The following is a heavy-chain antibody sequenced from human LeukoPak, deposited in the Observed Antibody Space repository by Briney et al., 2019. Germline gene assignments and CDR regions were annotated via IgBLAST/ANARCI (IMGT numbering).Heavy chain of an antibody. CDR1: GGSISGSSYY. CDR2: IYYSGST. D-gene: IGHD6-13*01. CDR3: AKVRRSSWYDAFDI. V-gene: IGHV4-39*07. Sequence: SETLSLTCTVSGGSISGSSYYWGWIRQPPGKGLEWIGSIYYSGSTYYNPSLKSRVIMSVDTSKNQFSLKLSSVTAADTAVYYCAKVRRSSWYDAFDIWGQGTMVTVSS. J-gene: IGHJ3*02.